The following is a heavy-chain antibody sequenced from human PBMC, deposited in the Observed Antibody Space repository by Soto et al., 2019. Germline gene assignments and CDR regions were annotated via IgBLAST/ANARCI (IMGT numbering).Heavy chain of an antibody. V-gene: IGHV3-23*01. CDR2: ISRSGGST. D-gene: IGHD1-1*01. CDR3: AKDNPVNRTDYFYGMDV. Sequence: GGSLRLSCAASGFTFSSYAMTWVRQAPGKGLEWVSTISRSGGSTYYADSVKGRFTISRDNSKSTLYLQMNSLRAEDTAVYYCAKDNPVNRTDYFYGMDVWGQGTTVTVSS. CDR1: GFTFSSYA. J-gene: IGHJ6*02.